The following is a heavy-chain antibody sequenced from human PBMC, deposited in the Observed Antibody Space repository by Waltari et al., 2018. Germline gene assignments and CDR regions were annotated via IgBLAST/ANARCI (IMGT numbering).Heavy chain of an antibody. CDR1: GFTFSSHS. CDR3: ARDNPYSSSWLLFFDTFDV. V-gene: IGHV3-30-3*01. CDR2: ISKDGSNK. D-gene: IGHD6-13*01. Sequence: QVHLVESGGGVVQPGRSLRLSCAASGFTFSSHSMHWVRRAPGKGLEWVAVISKDGSNKNYAVSVEGRFTISRDNSKNTLNLQMDGLRAEDTAVYYCARDNPYSSSWLLFFDTFDVWGQGTMVTVSS. J-gene: IGHJ3*01.